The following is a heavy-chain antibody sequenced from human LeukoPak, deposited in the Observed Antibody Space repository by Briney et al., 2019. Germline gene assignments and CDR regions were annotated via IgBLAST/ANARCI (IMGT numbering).Heavy chain of an antibody. V-gene: IGHV3-21*01. CDR3: ARDNYYDSSGAFDY. Sequence: GGSLRLSCAASGFTFSAYAVRWVRQAPGKGLEWVSSISSSSSYIYYADSVKGRFTISRDNAKNSLYLQMNSLRAEDTAVYYCARDNYYDSSGAFDYWGQGTLVTVSS. J-gene: IGHJ4*02. D-gene: IGHD3-22*01. CDR2: ISSSSSYI. CDR1: GFTFSAYA.